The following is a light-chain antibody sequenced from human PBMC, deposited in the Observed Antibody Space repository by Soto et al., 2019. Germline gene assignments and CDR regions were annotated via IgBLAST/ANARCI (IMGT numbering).Light chain of an antibody. CDR3: QQYNSYPCT. J-gene: IGKJ2*02. Sequence: IQMTQSPSSLSASVGDRVTITCRASQSISSWLAWYQQKAGKAPKLLIYKASTLESGVPSRFSGSRSGTEFTLTMSSRQPDDFATDCCQQYNSYPCTFGQGTKLDIK. CDR1: QSISSW. CDR2: KAS. V-gene: IGKV1-5*03.